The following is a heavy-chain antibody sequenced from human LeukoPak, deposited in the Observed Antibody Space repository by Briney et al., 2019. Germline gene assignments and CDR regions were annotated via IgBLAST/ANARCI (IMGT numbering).Heavy chain of an antibody. CDR1: GGAISNYY. D-gene: IGHD6-19*01. CDR3: ARDPSGWHHFDY. Sequence: SETRSVTCTVSGGAISNYYWSWIRQSAGKGLEWIGQIYGSGGTNYNPSLKSRVTMSTDKSKNQISLRLSSVTAADTAIYYCARDPSGWHHFDYWGQGTLVTVSS. CDR2: IYGSGGT. J-gene: IGHJ4*02. V-gene: IGHV4-4*07.